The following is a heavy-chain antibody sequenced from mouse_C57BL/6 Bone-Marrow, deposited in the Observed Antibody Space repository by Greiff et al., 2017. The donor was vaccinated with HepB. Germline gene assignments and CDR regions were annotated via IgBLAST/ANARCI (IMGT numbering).Heavy chain of an antibody. D-gene: IGHD2-1*01. J-gene: IGHJ2*01. CDR2: IYPSDSDT. CDR3: ARMVIYYGHPYFDY. V-gene: IGHV1-61*01. CDR1: GYTFTSYW. Sequence: VQLQQPGAELVRPGSSVKLSCKASGYTFTSYWMDWVKQRPGQGLEWIGNIYPSDSDTHYNQKFKDKATLTVDKSSRTAYMQLSSLTSDDSAVYYCARMVIYYGHPYFDYWDQGPTLSVSS.